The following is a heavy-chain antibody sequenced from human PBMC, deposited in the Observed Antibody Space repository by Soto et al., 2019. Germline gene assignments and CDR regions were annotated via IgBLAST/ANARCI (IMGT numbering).Heavy chain of an antibody. J-gene: IGHJ6*02. CDR1: GGTFSTSA. Sequence: QVQLMQSGAEVKKPGSSVKVSCKASGGTFSTSAISWVRQAPGEGLEWVGGIMPVFATPDYAQKFQGRVTISADESTTTAYLELTSLTTDDKAVYYCARDKDRQQFGGNYYYSLDVWGQGTAITVSS. CDR3: ARDKDRQQFGGNYYYSLDV. D-gene: IGHD3-10*01. V-gene: IGHV1-69*12. CDR2: IMPVFATP.